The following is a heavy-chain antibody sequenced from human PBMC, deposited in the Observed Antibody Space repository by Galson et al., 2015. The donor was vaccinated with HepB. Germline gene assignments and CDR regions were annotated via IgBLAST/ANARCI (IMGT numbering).Heavy chain of an antibody. V-gene: IGHV3-30*18. Sequence: SLRLSCAASGFTFSSYGLHWVRQAPGKGLKWVAVISYDGNNKYYADSVKGRFTISRDNSKNTLYLQMNSLRAEDTAVYYCAKDAHRVYYFYYGMDVWGQGTTVTVSS. CDR3: AKDAHRVYYFYYGMDV. J-gene: IGHJ6*02. CDR1: GFTFSSYG. CDR2: ISYDGNNK. D-gene: IGHD2/OR15-2a*01.